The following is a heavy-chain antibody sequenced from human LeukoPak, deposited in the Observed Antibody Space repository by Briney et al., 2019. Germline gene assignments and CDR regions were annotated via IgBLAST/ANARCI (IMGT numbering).Heavy chain of an antibody. D-gene: IGHD5-24*01. CDR3: ARRIQGMAPYYFDY. V-gene: IGHV3-74*01. CDR2: INSDGGST. Sequence: QPGGSLRLSCTAFGFTFSSYWMHWVRQAPGKGLVWVSRINSDGGSTSYADSVKGRFTISRDNAKNTLYLQMNSLRAEDTAVSYCARRIQGMAPYYFDYWGQGTLVTVSS. J-gene: IGHJ4*02. CDR1: GFTFSSYW.